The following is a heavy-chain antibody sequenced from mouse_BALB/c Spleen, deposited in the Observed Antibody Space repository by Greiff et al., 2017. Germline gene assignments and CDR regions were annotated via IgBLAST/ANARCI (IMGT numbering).Heavy chain of an antibody. CDR3: AREAY. V-gene: IGHV5-12-2*01. J-gene: IGHJ3*01. CDR1: GFTFSSYT. Sequence: DVKLVESGGGLVQPGGSLKLSCAASGFTFSSYTMSWVRQTPEKRLEWVAYISNGGGSTYYPDTVKGRFTISRDNAKNTLYLQMSSLKSEDTAMYYCAREAYWGQGTLVTVSA. CDR2: ISNGGGST.